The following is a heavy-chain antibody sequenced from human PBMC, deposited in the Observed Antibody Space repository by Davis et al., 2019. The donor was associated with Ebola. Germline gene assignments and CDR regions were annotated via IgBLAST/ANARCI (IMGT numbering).Heavy chain of an antibody. Sequence: MPGGSLRLSCAVSGGSISSSNWWSWVRQPPGKGLEWIGEIYHSGSTNYNPSLKSRVTISLDTSNNQFSLRLTSVTAADTAVYYCARPGDDFWSGYYDYWGQGTLVTVSS. CDR3: ARPGDDFWSGYYDY. CDR1: GGSISSSNW. V-gene: IGHV4-4*02. CDR2: IYHSGST. J-gene: IGHJ4*02. D-gene: IGHD3-3*01.